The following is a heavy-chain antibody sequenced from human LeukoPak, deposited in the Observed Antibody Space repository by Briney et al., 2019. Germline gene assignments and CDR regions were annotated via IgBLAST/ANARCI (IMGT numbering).Heavy chain of an antibody. Sequence: GGSLRLSCAASGFTFSSYTMSWVRQAPGKGLEWVSTITTSYGNTYYADSVKGRFTVSRENAKNSLYLQMNSLRAEDTAVYYCARGDYDDGYYYFDYWGQGTLVTVSS. CDR3: ARGDYDDGYYYFDY. CDR2: ITTSYGNT. J-gene: IGHJ4*02. D-gene: IGHD4-17*01. V-gene: IGHV3-23*01. CDR1: GFTFSSYT.